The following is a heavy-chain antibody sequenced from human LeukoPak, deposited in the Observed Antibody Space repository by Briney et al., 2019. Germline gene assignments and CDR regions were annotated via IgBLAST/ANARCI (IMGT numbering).Heavy chain of an antibody. D-gene: IGHD2-2*01. CDR1: GDTFSSYA. J-gene: IGHJ4*02. CDR3: ARQLGLSHCSSTSCPSGY. Sequence: SVKVSCKAPGDTFSSYAISWVRQAPGQGLEWMGGIIPIFGTANYAQKFQGRVTITADESTSTAYMELSSLRSEDTAVYYCARQLGLSHCSSTSCPSGYWGQGTLVTVSS. CDR2: IIPIFGTA. V-gene: IGHV1-69*01.